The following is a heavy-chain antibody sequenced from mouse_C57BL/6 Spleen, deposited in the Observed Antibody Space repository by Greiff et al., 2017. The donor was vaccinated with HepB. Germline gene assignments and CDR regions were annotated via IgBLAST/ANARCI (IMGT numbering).Heavy chain of an antibody. V-gene: IGHV1-82*01. J-gene: IGHJ4*01. D-gene: IGHD1-1*01. CDR1: GYAFSSSW. Sequence: QVQLQQSGPELVKPGASVKISCKASGYAFSSSWMNWVKQRPGKGLEWIGRIYPGDGDTNYNGKFKGKATLTADKSSSTAYMQLSSLTSEDSAVYFCARYRYGSPYAMDYWGQGTSVTVSS. CDR2: IYPGDGDT. CDR3: ARYRYGSPYAMDY.